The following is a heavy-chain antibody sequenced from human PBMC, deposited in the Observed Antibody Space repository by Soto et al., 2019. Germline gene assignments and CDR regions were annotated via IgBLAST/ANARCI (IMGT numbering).Heavy chain of an antibody. CDR3: ARARLSMFYDSSYNWFDL. J-gene: IGHJ5*02. CDR1: GGSISSGGYY. V-gene: IGHV4-31*03. CDR2: IYYSGST. Sequence: SETLSLTCTVSGGSISSGGYYWSWIRQHPGKGLEWIGYIYYSGSTYYNPSLKSRVTISVDTSKNQFSLKLSSVTAADTAVYYCARARLSMFYDSSYNWFDLWGQGTLVTVSS. D-gene: IGHD3-22*01.